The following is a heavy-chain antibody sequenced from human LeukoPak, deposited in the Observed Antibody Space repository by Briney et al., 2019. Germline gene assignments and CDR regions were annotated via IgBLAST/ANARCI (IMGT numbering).Heavy chain of an antibody. V-gene: IGHV1-18*01. Sequence: VASVKVSCKASGYTFTSYGISWVRQAPGQELEWMGWISAYNGNTNYAQKLQGRVTMTTDTSTSTAYMELRSLRSDDTAVYYCARARAGEDHNYWGQGTLVTVSS. J-gene: IGHJ4*02. D-gene: IGHD1-26*01. CDR1: GYTFTSYG. CDR2: ISAYNGNT. CDR3: ARARAGEDHNY.